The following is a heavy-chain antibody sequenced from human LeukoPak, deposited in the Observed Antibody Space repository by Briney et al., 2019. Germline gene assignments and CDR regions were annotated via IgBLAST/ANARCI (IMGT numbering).Heavy chain of an antibody. CDR1: GFTFSSYA. J-gene: IGHJ4*02. CDR2: ISYDGSNK. V-gene: IGHV3-30-3*01. CDR3: ARDRHGVRGVISENFDY. Sequence: GGSLRLSCAASGFTFSSYAMHWVRQAPGKGLEWGAVISYDGSNKYYADSVKGRFTISRDNSKNTLYLQMNSLRAEDTAVYYCARDRHGVRGVISENFDYWGQGTLVTVSS. D-gene: IGHD3-10*01.